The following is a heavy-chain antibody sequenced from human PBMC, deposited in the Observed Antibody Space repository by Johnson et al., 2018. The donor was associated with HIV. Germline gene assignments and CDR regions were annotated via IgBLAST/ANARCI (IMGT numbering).Heavy chain of an antibody. CDR3: AKDTFSGSYFRAFDAFDI. V-gene: IGHV3-43*01. CDR2: ISWDGGRT. D-gene: IGHD3-10*01. CDR1: GFTFDDYT. J-gene: IGHJ3*02. Sequence: VQLVESGGGLVKPGGSLRLSCAASGFTFDDYTMHWVRQAPGKGLEWVSLISWDGGRTYYADSVKGRFTISRDNSKNSLYLQMNSLRTEDTALYYCAKDTFSGSYFRAFDAFDIWGQGTMVTVSS.